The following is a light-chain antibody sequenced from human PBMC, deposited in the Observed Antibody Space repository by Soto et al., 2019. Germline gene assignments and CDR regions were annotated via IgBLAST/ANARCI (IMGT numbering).Light chain of an antibody. V-gene: IGLV2-14*01. Sequence: QSALTQPASVSGSPGQSITISCTGTGSDIGAYNYVSWYQQHPGKAPKLIIHGVTHRPSGVSTRFSASKSAYTAPLTISGLQAEDEADYYCSSFTTNYFYVFGPGTKVTVL. CDR1: GSDIGAYNY. CDR3: SSFTTNYFYV. CDR2: GVT. J-gene: IGLJ1*01.